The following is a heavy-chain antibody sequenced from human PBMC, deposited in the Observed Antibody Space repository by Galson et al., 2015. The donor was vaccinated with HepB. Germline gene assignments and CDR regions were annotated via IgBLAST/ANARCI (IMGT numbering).Heavy chain of an antibody. V-gene: IGHV3-11*06. D-gene: IGHD1-26*01. CDR2: ISSSSSYT. J-gene: IGHJ5*02. Sequence: SLRLSCAASGFTFSDYYMSWIRQAPGKGLEWVSYISSSSSYTNYADSVKGRFTISRDNAKNSLYLQMNSLRAEDTAVYYCARDGGGSYWFDPWGQGTLVTVSS. CDR1: GFTFSDYY. CDR3: ARDGGGSYWFDP.